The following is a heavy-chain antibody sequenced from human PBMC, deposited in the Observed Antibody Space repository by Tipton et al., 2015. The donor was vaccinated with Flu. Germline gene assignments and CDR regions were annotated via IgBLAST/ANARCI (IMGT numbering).Heavy chain of an antibody. J-gene: IGHJ4*02. D-gene: IGHD3-10*01. CDR1: SYSISSGYY. CDR3: ARAHPYTSGSWVEY. CDR2: VYHSGRT. Sequence: TLSLTCTVSSYSISSGYYWGWIRQLPGKGLEWIGSVYHSGRTYYNPSLKSRVTISADTSKNQFSLKLSSVTAADTAVYFCARAHPYTSGSWVEYWGQGTLVTVSS. V-gene: IGHV4-38-2*02.